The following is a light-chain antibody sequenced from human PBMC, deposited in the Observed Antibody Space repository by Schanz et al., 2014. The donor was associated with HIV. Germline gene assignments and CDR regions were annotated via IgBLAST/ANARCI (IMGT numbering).Light chain of an antibody. V-gene: IGLV1-44*01. CDR1: TSNIGRKT. CDR3: AAWNDSLNGV. Sequence: QSVLTQPPSASGAPGQRVTMSSSGSTSNIGRKTVKCYRQLPGTAPKLLIYRNNQRPSGVPDRFSGSKSGTSASLTISGLRSEDEADYYCAAWNDSLNGVFGGGTKLTVL. CDR2: RNN. J-gene: IGLJ3*02.